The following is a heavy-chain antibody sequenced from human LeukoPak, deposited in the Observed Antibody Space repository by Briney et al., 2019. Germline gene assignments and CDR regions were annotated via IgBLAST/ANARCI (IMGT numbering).Heavy chain of an antibody. CDR3: ARGPELLFDAFDI. V-gene: IGHV3-30*01. CDR2: ISYDGSNK. CDR1: GFTFSSYA. J-gene: IGHJ3*02. D-gene: IGHD1-26*01. Sequence: PGGSLRLSCAASGFTFSSYAMHWVSQAPGKGLEWVAVISYDGSNKYYADPVKGRFTISRDNSKNTLYLQMNSLRAEDTAVYYCARGPELLFDAFDIWGQGTMVTVSS.